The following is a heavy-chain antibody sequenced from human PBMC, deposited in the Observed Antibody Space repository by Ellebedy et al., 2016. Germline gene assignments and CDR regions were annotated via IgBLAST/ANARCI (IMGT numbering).Heavy chain of an antibody. Sequence: GESLKISXAASGFTFSSYSINWVRQAPGKGLEWVSAIGSSSSYIYYADSVKGRFTISRDNAKNSVYLQMNSLRGEDTALYYCARGVGGTSLNWFDPWGQGTLVTVSS. CDR2: IGSSSSYI. J-gene: IGHJ5*02. V-gene: IGHV3-21*01. CDR3: ARGVGGTSLNWFDP. D-gene: IGHD3-16*01. CDR1: GFTFSSYS.